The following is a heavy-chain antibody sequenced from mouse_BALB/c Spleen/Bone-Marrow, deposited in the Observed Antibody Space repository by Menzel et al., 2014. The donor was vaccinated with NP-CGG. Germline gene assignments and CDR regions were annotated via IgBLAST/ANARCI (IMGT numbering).Heavy chain of an antibody. Sequence: VQLQQSGAELVKPGASVKLSCTASGFKIKDTYMHWVRQRPEQCLEWIGRIAPANGDTRYDPKFQGKATITADTSSSTAYLQLSSLTSEDTAVYCCARYRLGTYFDYWGQGTTLTVSS. J-gene: IGHJ2*01. D-gene: IGHD2-14*01. CDR2: IAPANGDT. CDR1: GFKIKDTY. CDR3: ARYRLGTYFDY. V-gene: IGHV14-3*02.